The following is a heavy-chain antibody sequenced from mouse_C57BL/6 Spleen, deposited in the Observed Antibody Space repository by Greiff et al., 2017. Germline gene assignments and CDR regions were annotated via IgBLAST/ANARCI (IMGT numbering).Heavy chain of an antibody. CDR2: IYPGDGDT. Sequence: VQLQESGAELVKPGASVKISCKASGYAFSSYWMNWVKQRPGKGLEWIGQIYPGDGDTNYNGKFKGKATLTADKSSSTAYMQISSLTSEDTAVXFCATRKSGPYSFDNWGQGTTLTVSS. D-gene: IGHD1-3*01. J-gene: IGHJ2*01. V-gene: IGHV1-80*01. CDR1: GYAFSSYW. CDR3: ATRKSGPYSFDN.